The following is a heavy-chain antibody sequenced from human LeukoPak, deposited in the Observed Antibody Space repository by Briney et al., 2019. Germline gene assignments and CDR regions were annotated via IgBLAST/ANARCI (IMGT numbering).Heavy chain of an antibody. CDR3: AKDKDPWKSTSISDFDY. CDR1: VFTFRSYG. D-gene: IGHD1-1*01. CDR2: IRYDGSNK. Sequence: GVSLRLSCAASVFTFRSYGMHCVREARAKGLEWVAFIRYDGSNKYYADSVKGRFTISRDNSKNTLYLQMNSMRAEDRPVYFCAKDKDPWKSTSISDFDYWGQGTLVTVSS. V-gene: IGHV3-30*02. J-gene: IGHJ4*02.